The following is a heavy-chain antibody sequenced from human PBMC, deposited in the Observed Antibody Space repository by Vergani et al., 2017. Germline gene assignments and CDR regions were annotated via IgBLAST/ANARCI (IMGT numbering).Heavy chain of an antibody. CDR2: IYYSGST. CDR3: ARGRYYFGAGSPGFYYCMDV. CDR1: GGSISSYY. V-gene: IGHV4-59*01. D-gene: IGHD3-10*01. J-gene: IGHJ6*02. Sequence: QVQLQESGPGLVKPSETLSLTCTVSGGSISSYYWSWIRQPPGKGLEWIGYIYYSGSTNYNPSLKSRVTISVDKSRNQFSLKLSSVTAADTAVYCCARGRYYFGAGSPGFYYCMDVWGQGTTVTVSS.